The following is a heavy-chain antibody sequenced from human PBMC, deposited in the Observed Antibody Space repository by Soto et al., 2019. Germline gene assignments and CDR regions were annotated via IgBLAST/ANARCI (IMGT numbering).Heavy chain of an antibody. J-gene: IGHJ6*02. V-gene: IGHV4-30-4*01. D-gene: IGHD5-18*01. CDR3: ARDRGYSYGSDYYYGMDV. CDR2: IYYSGST. Sequence: SETLSLTCTVSGGSISSGDYYWSWIRQPPGKGLEWIGYIYYSGSTYYNPSLKSRVTISVDTSKNQFSLKLSSVTAADTAVYYCARDRGYSYGSDYYYGMDVWGQGTTVTVSS. CDR1: GGSISSGDYY.